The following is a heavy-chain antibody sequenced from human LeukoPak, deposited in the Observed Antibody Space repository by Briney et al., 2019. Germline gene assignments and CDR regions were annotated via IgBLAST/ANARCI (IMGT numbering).Heavy chain of an antibody. CDR1: GFAFRNYA. CDR3: ASSYGSSAYYPFDY. V-gene: IGHV3-23*01. CDR2: ISDSGGST. J-gene: IGHJ4*02. D-gene: IGHD3-22*01. Sequence: GGSLRLSCVASGFAFRNYAMNWVRQAPGKGLEWVSLISDSGGSTNYADSVKGRFTISRDNSKNTLYLQMNTLRAEDTAIYYCASSYGSSAYYPFDYWGQGTLVTVFS.